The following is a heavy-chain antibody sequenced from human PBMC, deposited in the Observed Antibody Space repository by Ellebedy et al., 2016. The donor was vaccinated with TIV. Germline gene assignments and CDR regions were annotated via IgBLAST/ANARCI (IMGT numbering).Heavy chain of an antibody. CDR3: ARRASYGDYAVQVNPWFDP. V-gene: IGHV3-7*01. J-gene: IGHJ5*02. D-gene: IGHD4-17*01. CDR1: GFSFRSYW. CDR2: IRQEGDEI. Sequence: GESLKISCTASGFSFRSYWMTWVRQAPGKGLEWVAKIRQEGDEIYYVESVKGRFTISRDNAKNPLFLQMNSLRVEDTAVYYCARRASYGDYAVQVNPWFDPWGQGTLVTVSS.